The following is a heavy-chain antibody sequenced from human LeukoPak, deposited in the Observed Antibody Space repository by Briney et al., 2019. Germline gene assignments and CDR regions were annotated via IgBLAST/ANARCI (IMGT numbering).Heavy chain of an antibody. CDR2: IIPIFGTA. CDR1: GGTFSSYA. J-gene: IGHJ4*02. CDR3: ASGVTIFGVVPGRGYYFDY. V-gene: IGHV1-69*05. D-gene: IGHD3-3*01. Sequence: SVKVSCKASGGTFSSYAISWVRQAPGQGLEWMGGIIPIFGTANYAQKFQGRVTITTDESTSTAYMELSSLRSEDTAVYYCASGVTIFGVVPGRGYYFDYWGQGTLVTVSS.